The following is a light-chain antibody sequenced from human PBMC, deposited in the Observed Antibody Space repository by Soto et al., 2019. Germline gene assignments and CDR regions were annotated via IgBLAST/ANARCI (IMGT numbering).Light chain of an antibody. CDR3: QQRSKWPHLFT. CDR1: QSVSSY. CDR2: DPS. Sequence: EIVLTQSPATLSLSPGDRATLSSSATQSVSSYLAWSQQKPGRAPRLLIYDPSNRSTGIPARFSGSVSGTDFTLTISSLVPEDFAVYSCQQRSKWPHLFTFGPGTKVHIK. J-gene: IGKJ3*01. V-gene: IGKV3-11*01.